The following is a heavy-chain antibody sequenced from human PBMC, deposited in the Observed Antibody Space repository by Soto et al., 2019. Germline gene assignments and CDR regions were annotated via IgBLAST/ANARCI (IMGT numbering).Heavy chain of an antibody. J-gene: IGHJ4*02. CDR3: ARHTSGWSAVDY. Sequence: QVQLQESGPGLVKPSETLSLTCTVSGGSISSYYWSWIRQPPGKGLEWIGYIYSSGNTNYNPSLKSRVTISVDTSKNQFSLKLSSVTAADTALYYCARHTSGWSAVDYWGQGTLVTVSS. CDR2: IYSSGNT. V-gene: IGHV4-59*01. D-gene: IGHD6-19*01. CDR1: GGSISSYY.